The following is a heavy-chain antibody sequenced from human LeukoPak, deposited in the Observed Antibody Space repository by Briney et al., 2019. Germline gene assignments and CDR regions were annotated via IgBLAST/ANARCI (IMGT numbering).Heavy chain of an antibody. CDR3: ARDLGATKKRGYFDY. CDR2: ISAYNGNT. CDR1: GYRFTSYA. V-gene: IGHV1-18*01. J-gene: IGHJ4*02. Sequence: ASVKVSCKASGYRFTSYAISWVRQAPGQGLEWMGWISAYNGNTNYAQKLQGRVTMTTDTSTSTAYMELRSLRSDDTAVYYCARDLGATKKRGYFDYWGQGTLVTVSS. D-gene: IGHD1-26*01.